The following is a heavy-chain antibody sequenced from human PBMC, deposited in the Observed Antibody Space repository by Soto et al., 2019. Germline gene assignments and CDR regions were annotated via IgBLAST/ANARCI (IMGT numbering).Heavy chain of an antibody. D-gene: IGHD3-22*01. Sequence: LRLSCAASGFTFSGYAMSWVRQAPGKGLEWVSVIHGSGVSTYYADSVKGRFTISRDNSKNTLYLQMNSLRAEDTAVYYCAKSPGMYYYDSSGYYHYDYWGQGTLVTVSS. CDR2: IHGSGVST. CDR1: GFTFSGYA. CDR3: AKSPGMYYYDSSGYYHYDY. V-gene: IGHV3-23*01. J-gene: IGHJ4*02.